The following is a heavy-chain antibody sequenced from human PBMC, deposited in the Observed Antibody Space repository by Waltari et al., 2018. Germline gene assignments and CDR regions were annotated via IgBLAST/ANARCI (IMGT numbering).Heavy chain of an antibody. CDR2: IAPILGIA. J-gene: IGHJ4*02. D-gene: IGHD3-22*01. CDR3: ARDSPYYYDSSGYYFDY. Sequence: QVQLVQSGAEVKKPGSSVKVSCKASRGTFRSYTISWVRHAPGQGLEWMGSIAPILGIANYAQKFQGRDTITADKSTSTAYMELSSLRSEDTAVYYCARDSPYYYDSSGYYFDYWGQGTLVTVSS. CDR1: RGTFRSYT. V-gene: IGHV1-69*08.